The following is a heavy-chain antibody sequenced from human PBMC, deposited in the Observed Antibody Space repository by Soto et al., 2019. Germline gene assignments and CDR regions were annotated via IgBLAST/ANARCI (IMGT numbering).Heavy chain of an antibody. CDR2: IYHSGST. J-gene: IGHJ6*02. CDR1: GGSISSSNW. D-gene: IGHD6-19*01. CDR3: ARQGSGLGYYYYGMDV. Sequence: SETLSLTCAVSGGSISSSNWWSWVRQPPGKGLEWIGEIYHSGSTNYNPSLKSRVTISVDKSKNQFSLRLSSVTAADTAVYYCARQGSGLGYYYYGMDVWGQGTTVTVSS. V-gene: IGHV4-4*02.